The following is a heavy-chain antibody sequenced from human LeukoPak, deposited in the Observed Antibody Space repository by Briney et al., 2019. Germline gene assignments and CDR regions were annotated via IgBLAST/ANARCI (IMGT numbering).Heavy chain of an antibody. D-gene: IGHD3-16*02. CDR3: AVWGPSRRDTTYYDYVWGSYRYPPLIDY. CDR2: INHSGST. CDR1: GGSFRGYY. Sequence: SETLSLTCAVYGGSFRGYYWSWIRQPPGKGLEWIGEINHSGSTNYNPSLKSRVTISVDTSKNQFSLKLSSVTAADTAVYYCAVWGPSRRDTTYYDYVWGSYRYPPLIDYWGQGTLVTVSS. V-gene: IGHV4-34*01. J-gene: IGHJ4*02.